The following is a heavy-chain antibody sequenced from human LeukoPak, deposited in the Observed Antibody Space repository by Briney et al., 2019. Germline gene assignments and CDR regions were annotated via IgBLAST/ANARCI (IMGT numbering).Heavy chain of an antibody. D-gene: IGHD6-13*01. V-gene: IGHV3-9*01. J-gene: IGHJ4*02. CDR1: GFTFDDYA. CDR2: ISWNSGSI. Sequence: GGSLRLSCAASGFTFDDYAMRWVRQAPGKGLEWVSGISWNSGSIGYADSVKGRFTISRDNAKNSLYLQMNSLRAEDTALYYCAKGSSWYYFDYWGQGTLVTASS. CDR3: AKGSSWYYFDY.